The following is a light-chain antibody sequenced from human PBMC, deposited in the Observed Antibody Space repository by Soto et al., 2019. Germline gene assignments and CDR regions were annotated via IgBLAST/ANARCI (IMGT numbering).Light chain of an antibody. Sequence: DIQMTQSPSSLSASVGDRVTITCRASQVISNYLAWYQQKPGKVPKLLIYAASTLQSGVPSRFSGSGSGTDFTLTISSLQPEDVANYYCQKSDSAPLTFGGGTKVEIK. V-gene: IGKV1-27*01. CDR1: QVISNY. CDR3: QKSDSAPLT. CDR2: AAS. J-gene: IGKJ4*01.